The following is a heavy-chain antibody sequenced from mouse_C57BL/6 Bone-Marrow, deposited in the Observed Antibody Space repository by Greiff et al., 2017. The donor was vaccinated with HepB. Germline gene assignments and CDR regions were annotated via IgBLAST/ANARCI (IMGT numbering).Heavy chain of an antibody. J-gene: IGHJ1*03. V-gene: IGHV1-15*01. CDR2: IDPETGGT. CDR3: TGYDYDWYFDV. Sequence: SGAELVRPGASVTLSCKASGYTFTDYEMHWVKQTPVHGLEWIGAIDPETGGTAYNQKFKGKAILTADKSSSTAYMELRSLTSEDSAVYYCTGYDYDWYFDVWGTGTTVTVSS. D-gene: IGHD2-4*01. CDR1: GYTFTDYE.